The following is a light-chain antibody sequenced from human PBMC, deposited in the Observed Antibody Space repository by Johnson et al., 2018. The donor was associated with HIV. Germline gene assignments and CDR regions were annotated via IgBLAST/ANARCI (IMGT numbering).Light chain of an antibody. CDR2: ENN. V-gene: IGLV1-51*02. J-gene: IGLJ1*01. CDR3: GTWDSRLGAGYV. Sequence: QSVLTQPPSVSAAPGQKVTISCSGSSSNIGNNYVSWYQQLPGTAPKLLIYENNKRPSGIPDRFSGSKSGTSATLGITGPQTGDEADYYCGTWDSRLGAGYVFGTGTKVTVL. CDR1: SSNIGNNY.